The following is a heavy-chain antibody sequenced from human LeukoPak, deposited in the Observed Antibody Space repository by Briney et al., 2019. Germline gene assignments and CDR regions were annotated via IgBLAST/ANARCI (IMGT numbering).Heavy chain of an antibody. CDR3: ARILEMATRN. D-gene: IGHD5-24*01. V-gene: IGHV3-23*01. Sequence: GGSLRLSCAASGFTFSSHAMSWVRQAPGKGLEWVSTVSGSGGNTHYADSVKGRFTIYRDNSKNTLYLQMNSLRAEDTAVYYCARILEMATRNWGQGTLVTVSS. CDR1: GFTFSSHA. CDR2: VSGSGGNT. J-gene: IGHJ4*02.